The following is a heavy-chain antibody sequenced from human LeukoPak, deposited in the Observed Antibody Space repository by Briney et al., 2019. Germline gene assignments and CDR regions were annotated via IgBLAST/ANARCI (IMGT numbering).Heavy chain of an antibody. CDR1: GITFSSYG. CDR2: ISGSGGST. V-gene: IGHV3-23*01. CDR3: AKDRLWQSSPFDY. J-gene: IGHJ4*02. D-gene: IGHD5-18*01. Sequence: PGGSLRLSCAASGITFSSYGMSWVRQAPGKVLEWVSAISGSGGSTYYADSVKGRFTISRDNSKNTLYLQMNSLRAEDTAVYYCAKDRLWQSSPFDYWGQGTLVTVSS.